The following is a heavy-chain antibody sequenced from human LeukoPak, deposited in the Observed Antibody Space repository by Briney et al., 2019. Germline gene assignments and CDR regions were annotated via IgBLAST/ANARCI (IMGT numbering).Heavy chain of an antibody. CDR2: MNPKSGNT. CDR3: ARGRHPGPTWISEY. CDR1: EYTFTSYD. J-gene: IGHJ4*02. Sequence: AASVKVSCKASEYTFTSYDINWVRQATGQGLEWMGWMNPKSGNTGYAQKFQGRVTMNRNTYIRTAYMELSSLTFQDTAVYYCARGRHPGPTWISEYWRQGTLVTVSS. D-gene: IGHD5-12*01. V-gene: IGHV1-8*01.